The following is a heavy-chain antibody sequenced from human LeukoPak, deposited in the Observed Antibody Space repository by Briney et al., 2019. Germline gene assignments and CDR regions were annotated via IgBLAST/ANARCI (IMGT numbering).Heavy chain of an antibody. D-gene: IGHD3-22*01. CDR3: TRDRSYYDSSGYLKYNWFDP. CDR2: INPNSGGT. Sequence: ASVKVSCKASGYTFTGYYMHWVRQAPGQGLEWMGWINPNSGGTNYAQKFQGRVTMTRDTSISTAYMELNRLRSDDTAVYYCTRDRSYYDSSGYLKYNWFDPRGQGTLVTVSS. V-gene: IGHV1-2*02. CDR1: GYTFTGYY. J-gene: IGHJ5*02.